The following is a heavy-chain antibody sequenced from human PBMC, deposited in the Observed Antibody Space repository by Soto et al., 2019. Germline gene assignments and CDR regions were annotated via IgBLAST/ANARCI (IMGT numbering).Heavy chain of an antibody. Sequence: ETLSLTCTVSGGSISSYYWSWIRQPPGKGLEWIGYIYYSGSTNYNPSLKSRVTISVDTSKNQFSLKLSSVTAADTAVYYCARAHYYRSDIYSRPYYYYYAMDVWGQGTTVTVSS. D-gene: IGHD3-10*01. CDR2: IYYSGST. CDR1: GGSISSYY. J-gene: IGHJ6*02. V-gene: IGHV4-59*01. CDR3: ARAHYYRSDIYSRPYYYYYAMDV.